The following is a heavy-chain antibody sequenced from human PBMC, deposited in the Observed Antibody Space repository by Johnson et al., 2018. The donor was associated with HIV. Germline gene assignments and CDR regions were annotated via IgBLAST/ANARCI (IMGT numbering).Heavy chain of an antibody. J-gene: IGHJ3*02. Sequence: QVQLVESGGGLVKPGRSLRLSCAASGFTFSDYYMSWIRQAPGKGLEWGASISSIGTTMYYADSVKGRFTISRNNVRNSLYLQMSSLKAADTAVYYCAREKLGSTEYDAFDIWGQGTMVTVSS. CDR2: ISSIGTTM. CDR1: GFTFSDYY. D-gene: IGHD4-17*01. CDR3: AREKLGSTEYDAFDI. V-gene: IGHV3-11*04.